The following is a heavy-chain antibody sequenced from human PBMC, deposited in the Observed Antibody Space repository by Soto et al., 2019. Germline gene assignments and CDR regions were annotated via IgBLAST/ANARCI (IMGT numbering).Heavy chain of an antibody. CDR1: GFTFSSAA. V-gene: IGHV3-23*01. J-gene: IGHJ6*02. CDR3: AKSTLSFLRYYTMDV. Sequence: DVHLLESGGGLVQPGGSLRLSCAASGFTFSSAAMSWVRQSPGKGLEWVSTIAGSGYATFYADSVKGRFTISRDNSKNTLDLQLSGLRAEDTALYYCAKSTLSFLRYYTMDVWGQGTMVTVSS. D-gene: IGHD1-26*01. CDR2: IAGSGYAT.